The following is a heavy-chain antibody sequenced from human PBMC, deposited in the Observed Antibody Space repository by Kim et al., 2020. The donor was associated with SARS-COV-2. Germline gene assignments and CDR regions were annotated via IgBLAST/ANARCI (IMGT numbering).Heavy chain of an antibody. CDR3: ARDIGTITIFGVVIIPPSGMDV. CDR1: GYTFTSYA. J-gene: IGHJ6*02. Sequence: ASVKVSCKASGYTFTSYAMNWVRQAPGQGLEWMGWINTNTGNPTYAQGFTGRFVFSLDTSVSTAYLQISSLKAEDIAVYYCARDIGTITIFGVVIIPPSGMDVWGQGTTVTVSS. D-gene: IGHD3-3*01. V-gene: IGHV7-4-1*02. CDR2: INTNTGNP.